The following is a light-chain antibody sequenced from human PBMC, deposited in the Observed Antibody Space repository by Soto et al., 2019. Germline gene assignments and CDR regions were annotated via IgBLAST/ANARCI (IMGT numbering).Light chain of an antibody. V-gene: IGKV1D-12*01. CDR1: QGISRW. J-gene: IGKJ4*01. CDR2: AAS. Sequence: DIQLTQSPSSVAASVGERVTITCRASQGISRWLAWYQQKPGQAPKLLIYAASHLQSGVPSRFSGRGSGTDFTLTISGLQPEDFATYYCQEAGSSPPPTFGGGTKVEI. CDR3: QEAGSSPPPT.